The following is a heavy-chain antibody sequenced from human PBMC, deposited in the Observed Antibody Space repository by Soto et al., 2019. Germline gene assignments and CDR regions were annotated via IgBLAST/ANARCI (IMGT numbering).Heavy chain of an antibody. Sequence: QVQLQESGPGLVKPSDTLSLTCAVSGYSISSSNWWGWIRQPPGKGLEWIGYIYYSGTTYYNPSLKSRGTMSVDPSKNQVSPKLTSGTGVDTAVYYLARREIQGPIDYRGQGTLVTVSS. J-gene: IGHJ4*02. CDR2: IYYSGTT. D-gene: IGHD1-26*01. CDR1: GYSISSSNW. V-gene: IGHV4-28*01. CDR3: ARREIQGPIDY.